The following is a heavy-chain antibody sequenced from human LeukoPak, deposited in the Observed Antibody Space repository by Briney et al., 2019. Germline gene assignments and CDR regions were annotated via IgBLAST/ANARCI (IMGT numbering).Heavy chain of an antibody. CDR3: TGATYYYGSGSYKGDV. J-gene: IGHJ6*02. CDR2: IYYSGNT. Sequence: SETLSLTCTVSGGSISSYYWSWIRQPPGKGLEWIGYIYYSGNTNYNPPLKSRVTISVDTSKNQFSLKLSSVTAADTAVYYCTGATYYYGSGSYKGDVWGQGTTVTVSS. V-gene: IGHV4-59*01. D-gene: IGHD3-10*01. CDR1: GGSISSYY.